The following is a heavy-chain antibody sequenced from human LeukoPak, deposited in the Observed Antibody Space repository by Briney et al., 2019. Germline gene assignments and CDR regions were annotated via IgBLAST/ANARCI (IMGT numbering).Heavy chain of an antibody. J-gene: IGHJ4*02. D-gene: IGHD2-15*01. V-gene: IGHV3-23*01. CDR1: GFTFSSYA. CDR3: ARQIGYCSDGNCYFDY. Sequence: PGGSLRLSCAASGFTFSSYAMSWVRQAPGKGLERVSAISSSGGAIYYAASVKGRFTISRDMSKNTVFLQMNSLSVEDMAVYYCARQIGYCSDGNCYFDYWGQGALVTVSS. CDR2: ISSSGGAI.